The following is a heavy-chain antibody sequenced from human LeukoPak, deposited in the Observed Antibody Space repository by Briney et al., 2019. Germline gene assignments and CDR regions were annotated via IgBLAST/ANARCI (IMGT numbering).Heavy chain of an antibody. V-gene: IGHV3-23*01. J-gene: IGHJ3*02. Sequence: GGSLRLSCAASGFTFSSYAMSWVRQAPGKGVEWVSAIRGSGGSTYSADSVKGRFTISRDNAKNTLYLQMNSLRAEDTAVYYCAKSNYYGSGSYSEDAYDIWGQGTMVTVSS. CDR1: GFTFSSYA. CDR2: IRGSGGST. CDR3: AKSNYYGSGSYSEDAYDI. D-gene: IGHD3-10*01.